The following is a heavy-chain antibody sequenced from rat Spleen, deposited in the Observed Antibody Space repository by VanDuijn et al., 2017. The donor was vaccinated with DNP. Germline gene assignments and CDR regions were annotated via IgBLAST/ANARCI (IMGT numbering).Heavy chain of an antibody. D-gene: IGHD1-10*01. J-gene: IGHJ3*01. CDR3: ARPYYNNYGGFAY. Sequence: EVQLVESGGGLVQPGRSRNLSCAAPGFNFRDYPLTWLRQSPKKGLEWVETIIYDGSSTYSRDSVRCRFTISRDNAKSTLYLQMNSLRSEDMATYYCARPYYNNYGGFAYWGQGTLVTVSS. CDR2: IIYDGSST. V-gene: IGHV5-7*01. CDR1: GFNFRDYP.